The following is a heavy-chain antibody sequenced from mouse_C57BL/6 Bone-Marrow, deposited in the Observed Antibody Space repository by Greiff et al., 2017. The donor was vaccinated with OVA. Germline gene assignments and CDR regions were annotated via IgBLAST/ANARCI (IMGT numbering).Heavy chain of an antibody. CDR3: TFYGNYAMDY. D-gene: IGHD2-1*01. CDR2: IDPETGGT. J-gene: IGHJ4*01. CDR1: GYTFTDYE. V-gene: IGHV1-15*01. Sequence: QVQLKESGAELVRPGASVTLSCKASGYTFTDYEMHWVKQTPVHGLEWIGAIDPETGGTAYNQKFKGKAILTADKSSSTAYMELRSLTSEDSAVYYCTFYGNYAMDYWGQGTSVTVSS.